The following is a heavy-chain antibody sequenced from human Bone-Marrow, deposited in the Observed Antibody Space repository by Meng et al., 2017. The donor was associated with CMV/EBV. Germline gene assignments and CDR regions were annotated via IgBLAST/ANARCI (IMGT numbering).Heavy chain of an antibody. CDR3: ARDAQLGGWGDHYYYYGMDV. D-gene: IGHD2-2*01. Sequence: GESLKISCAASGFTFSSYGMHWVRQAPGKGLEWVANIKQDGSEKYYVDSVKGRFTISRDNAKNSLYLQMNSLRAEDTAVYYCARDAQLGGWGDHYYYYGMDVWGQGTTVTVSS. CDR1: GFTFSSYG. CDR2: IKQDGSEK. J-gene: IGHJ6*02. V-gene: IGHV3-7*01.